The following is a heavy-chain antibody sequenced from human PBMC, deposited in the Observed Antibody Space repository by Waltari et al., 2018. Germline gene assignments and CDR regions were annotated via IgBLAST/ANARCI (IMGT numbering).Heavy chain of an antibody. J-gene: IGHJ1*01. CDR3: ATGILPYCSGGSCYPEYFQH. CDR2: IIPIFGTA. D-gene: IGHD2-15*01. V-gene: IGHV1-69*13. Sequence: QVQLVQSGAEVKKPGSSVKVSCKASGGTFSSYAISWVRQAPGQGLEWMGGIIPIFGTANYAEKFQGRVTITADTSTDTAYMELSSLRSEDTAVYYCATGILPYCSGGSCYPEYFQHWGQGTLVTVSS. CDR1: GGTFSSYA.